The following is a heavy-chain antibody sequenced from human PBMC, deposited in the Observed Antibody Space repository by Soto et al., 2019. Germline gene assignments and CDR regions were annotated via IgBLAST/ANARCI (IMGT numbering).Heavy chain of an antibody. Sequence: QVQLQESGPGLVKPSGTLSLTCAVSGGSFTSNNWWTWVRQPPGQGLEWIGEIYRTGSTNYNPSLKSRVTISLDKSENQLSLKVTSRTAADTAVYYCASRDPGTSVDYWGQGTLVTVSS. V-gene: IGHV4-4*02. CDR2: IYRTGST. CDR3: ASRDPGTSVDY. J-gene: IGHJ4*02. CDR1: GGSFTSNNW. D-gene: IGHD1-7*01.